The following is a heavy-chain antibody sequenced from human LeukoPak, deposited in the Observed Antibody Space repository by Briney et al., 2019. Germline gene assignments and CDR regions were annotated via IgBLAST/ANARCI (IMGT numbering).Heavy chain of an antibody. CDR3: ARHGRGLRWVSVVYFDY. V-gene: IGHV4-39*01. CDR2: IYYSGST. CDR1: GGSISSSSYY. D-gene: IGHD5-12*01. J-gene: IGHJ4*02. Sequence: SETLSLTCTVSGGSISSSSYYWGWIRQPPGKGLEWIGSIYYSGSTYYNPSLKSRVTISVDTSKNQFSLKLSSVTAADTAVYYCARHGRGLRWVSVVYFDYWGQGTLVTVSS.